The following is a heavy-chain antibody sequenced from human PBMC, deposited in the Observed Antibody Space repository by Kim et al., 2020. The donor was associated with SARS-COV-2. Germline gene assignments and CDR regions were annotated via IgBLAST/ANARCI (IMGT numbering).Heavy chain of an antibody. Sequence: SETLSLTCAVYGGSFSGYYWSWIRQPPGKGLEWIGEINHSGSTNYNPSLKSRVTISVDTSKNQFSLKPSSVTAADTAVYYCARHSSGWYRSFDYWGQGTLVTVSS. CDR1: GGSFSGYY. J-gene: IGHJ4*02. CDR3: ARHSSGWYRSFDY. CDR2: INHSGST. D-gene: IGHD6-19*01. V-gene: IGHV4-34*01.